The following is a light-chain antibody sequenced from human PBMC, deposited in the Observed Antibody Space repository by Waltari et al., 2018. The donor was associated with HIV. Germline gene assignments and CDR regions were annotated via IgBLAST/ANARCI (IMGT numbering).Light chain of an antibody. Sequence: QSVLTQPPSVSGAPGQRVTISCTGSSSNIGAGYDVHWYHQLPGTAPKLLIYGNSKRPSGVPDRCSGSKSGTSASLAITGLQAEDEADYYCQSYDSSLSAYVFGTGTKVTVL. J-gene: IGLJ1*01. V-gene: IGLV1-40*01. CDR2: GNS. CDR3: QSYDSSLSAYV. CDR1: SSNIGAGYD.